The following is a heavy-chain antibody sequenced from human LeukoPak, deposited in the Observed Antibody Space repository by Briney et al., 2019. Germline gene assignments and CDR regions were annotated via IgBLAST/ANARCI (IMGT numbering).Heavy chain of an antibody. V-gene: IGHV3-30-3*01. CDR2: MSSDGNAM. CDR1: GFTFTAYL. J-gene: IGHJ4*02. Sequence: GRSLRLSCAASGFTFTAYLIHWVRQAPGKGLEWVAVMSSDGNAMFYADSVKGRFTISRDNSKNTLYLQMNSLRAEDTAVYYCAKDMWGYCSSTSCPFDYWGQGTLVTVSS. CDR3: AKDMWGYCSSTSCPFDY. D-gene: IGHD2-2*01.